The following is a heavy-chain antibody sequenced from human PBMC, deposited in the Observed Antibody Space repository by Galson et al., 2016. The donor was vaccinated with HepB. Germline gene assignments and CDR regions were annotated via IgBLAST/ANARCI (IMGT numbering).Heavy chain of an antibody. J-gene: IGHJ6*02. CDR2: VRYRGSA. CDR1: GGSISRASYF. D-gene: IGHD3-9*01. Sequence: SETLSLTCAVSGGSISRASYFWVWIRQPPGKGLEWIGSVRYRGSALYNPSLKSRVTISVDTSRNQLFLEVTSVTPAATAVYYCARLDSYYDISTGFYRYFRYGLDVWGQGTTVIVSS. V-gene: IGHV4-39*01. CDR3: ARLDSYYDISTGFYRYFRYGLDV.